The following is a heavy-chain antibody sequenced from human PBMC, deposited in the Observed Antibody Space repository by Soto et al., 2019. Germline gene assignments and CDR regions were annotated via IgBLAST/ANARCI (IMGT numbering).Heavy chain of an antibody. V-gene: IGHV1-18*04. D-gene: IGHD3-22*01. Sequence: QMVQSGAEIKEPGASVKVSCKTSGYIFFDYGIDWVRQAPGQDVQWMGWIGAYHTLTKYTPQFQGRVTINSDTSARTDYLELRSMRSDDTATYYCVIHDNTFSLTHWGPGSRITVSS. CDR3: VIHDNTFSLTH. CDR2: IGAYHTLT. J-gene: IGHJ4*02. CDR1: GYIFFDYG.